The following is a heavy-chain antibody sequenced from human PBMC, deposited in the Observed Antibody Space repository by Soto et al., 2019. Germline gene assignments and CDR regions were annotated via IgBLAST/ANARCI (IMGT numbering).Heavy chain of an antibody. CDR1: GFTFSSYS. CDR2: ISSSSSTI. V-gene: IGHV3-48*01. Sequence: EVQLVESGGGLVQPGGSLRLSCAASGFTFSSYSMNWVRQAPRKGLEWVSYISSSSSTIYYADSVKGRFTISRDNAKNSLYLQMKSLRAEDTAVDYCARARSCSGGSCYPNWFDPWGQGTLVIVSS. CDR3: ARARSCSGGSCYPNWFDP. D-gene: IGHD2-15*01. J-gene: IGHJ5*02.